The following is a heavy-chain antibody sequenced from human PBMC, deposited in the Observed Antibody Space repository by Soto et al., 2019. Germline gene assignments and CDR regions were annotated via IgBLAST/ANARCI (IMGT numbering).Heavy chain of an antibody. CDR1: GFTFSNSV. CDR3: ARKTDVPTGMLDY. J-gene: IGHJ4*02. CDR2: IAGKT. Sequence: EVHLLQSGAGLVQPGGSLRLSCAASGFTFSNSVMSWVRQAPGKGLEWVSTIAGKTYYSDSVKGRFTISRDNSQSTLYLQMNSLRAEDTAVYYCARKTDVPTGMLDYWGQGTLVTVSS. V-gene: IGHV3-23*01. D-gene: IGHD2-2*01.